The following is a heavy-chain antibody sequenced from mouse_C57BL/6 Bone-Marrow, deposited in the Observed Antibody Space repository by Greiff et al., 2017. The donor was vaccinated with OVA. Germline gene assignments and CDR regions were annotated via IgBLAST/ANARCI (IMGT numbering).Heavy chain of an antibody. CDR3: VREEGLRRRAWFAY. J-gene: IGHJ3*01. CDR2: IRSKSSNYAT. Sequence: EVKLMESGGGLVQPKGSLKLSCAASGFTFNTYAMHWVRQAPGKGLEWVARIRSKSSNYATYYADSVKDRFTISRDDSQSMLYLQMNNLKTEDTAVYDCVREEGLRRRAWFAYWGQGTLVTVSA. D-gene: IGHD2-4*01. CDR1: GFTFNTYA. V-gene: IGHV10-3*01.